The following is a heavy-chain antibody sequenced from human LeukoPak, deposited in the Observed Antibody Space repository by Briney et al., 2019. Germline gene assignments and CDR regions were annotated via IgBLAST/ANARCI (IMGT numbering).Heavy chain of an antibody. Sequence: GGSLRLSCAASGFTVSDNYMSWVRQAPGKGLEWVSATYSGGDTYYADSVKGRFTFSRDISKNTLYLQMNGLRTEDTAMYYCARDAPQVPAAGVLASWGQGTLVTVSS. V-gene: IGHV3-53*01. CDR2: TYSGGDT. CDR3: ARDAPQVPAAGVLAS. D-gene: IGHD6-13*01. J-gene: IGHJ5*02. CDR1: GFTVSDNY.